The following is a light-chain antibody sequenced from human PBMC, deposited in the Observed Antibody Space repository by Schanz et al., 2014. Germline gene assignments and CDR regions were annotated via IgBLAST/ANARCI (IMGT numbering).Light chain of an antibody. CDR1: QSVTNNF. CDR3: QQSNTVPRT. V-gene: IGKV3-20*01. J-gene: IGKJ4*01. CDR2: GAS. Sequence: EVVLTQSPGTLSLSPGERATLSCRASQSVTNNFLAWYQQKPGQAPRLLIYGASTRATGIPARFGGSGSGTDFTLTISNLQPEDFATYYCQQSNTVPRTFGGGTKVEIK.